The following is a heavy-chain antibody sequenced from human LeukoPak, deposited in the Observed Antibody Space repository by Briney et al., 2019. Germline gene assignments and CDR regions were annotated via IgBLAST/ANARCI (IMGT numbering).Heavy chain of an antibody. V-gene: IGHV1-2*02. CDR1: GYTFTGSY. Sequence: PRASVKVSCKASGYTFTGSYMHWVRQAPGQGLEWMGWINLNSGGTNYAQKFQGRVTMTRDTSISTAYMELSRLRSDDTAVYYCARGKDSYYYYYMDVWGKGTTVTVSS. CDR2: INLNSGGT. J-gene: IGHJ6*03. CDR3: ARGKDSYYYYYMDV.